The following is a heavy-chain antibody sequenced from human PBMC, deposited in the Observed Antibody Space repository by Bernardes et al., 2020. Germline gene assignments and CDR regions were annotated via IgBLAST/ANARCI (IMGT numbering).Heavy chain of an antibody. J-gene: IGHJ4*02. V-gene: IGHV4-39*01. CDR2: IYYSGSSGST. CDR1: GGFIKSSSYY. CDR3: ARRNGLLLDY. D-gene: IGHD2-15*01. Sequence: TLSLTCTVSGGFIKSSSYYWGWIRQPPGQGLEWIGTIYYSGSSGSTYYSPSLKSRVTMSADTSKNQFSLKLSSVTAADTAVYYCARRNGLLLDYWGQGTLVTVS.